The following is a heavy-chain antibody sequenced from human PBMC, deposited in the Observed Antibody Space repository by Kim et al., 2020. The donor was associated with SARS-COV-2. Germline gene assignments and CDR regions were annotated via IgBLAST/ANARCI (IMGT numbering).Heavy chain of an antibody. CDR1: GGSISSRSYY. J-gene: IGHJ4*02. D-gene: IGHD3-22*01. Sequence: SETLSLTCSVSGGSISSRSYYWGWIRQPPGKGLEWIGSMYYSGSTYYNPSLKSRVTISVDMSENQVSLKLSSVTAADTAVYYCARLRDPKPSYYDSSGYYYFDCWGQGTLVTVSS. V-gene: IGHV4-39*01. CDR3: ARLRDPKPSYYDSSGYYYFDC. CDR2: MYYSGST.